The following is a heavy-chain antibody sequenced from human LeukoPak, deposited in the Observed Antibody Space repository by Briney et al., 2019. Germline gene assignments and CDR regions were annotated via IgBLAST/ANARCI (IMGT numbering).Heavy chain of an antibody. D-gene: IGHD6-19*01. CDR1: GFTFNSHS. J-gene: IGHJ4*02. V-gene: IGHV3-21*01. CDR3: ARLIAGYSTGWYYFDC. Sequence: GGSLRLSCAGSGFTFNSHSMNWVRQAPGQGLEWVSSISSSSSYIYYADSVKGRFTISRDNAKNSLNLQMNSLRAEDTAVYYCARLIAGYSTGWYYFDCWGQGTLVTVSS. CDR2: ISSSSSYI.